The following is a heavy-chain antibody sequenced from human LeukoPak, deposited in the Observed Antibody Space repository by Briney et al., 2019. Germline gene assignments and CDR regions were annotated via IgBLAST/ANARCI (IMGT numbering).Heavy chain of an antibody. J-gene: IGHJ4*02. CDR2: ISAKNGNT. Sequence: GASVKVSCKASGYTFTNYGISWVRQAPGQGLQWMGWISAKNGNTKYAEKFQGRGTMTTDTPTNTAYMELRSLRSDDTAVYYCARDRQDYYDSSGYFDNWGQGTLVTVSS. CDR3: ARDRQDYYDSSGYFDN. V-gene: IGHV1-18*01. CDR1: GYTFTNYG. D-gene: IGHD3-22*01.